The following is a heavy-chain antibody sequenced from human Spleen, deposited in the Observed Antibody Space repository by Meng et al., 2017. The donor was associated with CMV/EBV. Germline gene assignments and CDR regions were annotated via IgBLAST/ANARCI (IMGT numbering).Heavy chain of an antibody. Sequence: GSLRLSCTVSGGSISSSSYYWGGIRQPPGKGLEGIGSIYYSGTTYYNPSPKSRVTISVDTSKNQFSLKLSSVTAADAAVYYCARLRALWECFDYWGQGTLVTVSS. CDR3: ARLRALWECFDY. CDR1: GGSISSSSYY. CDR2: IYYSGTT. J-gene: IGHJ4*02. V-gene: IGHV4-39*01. D-gene: IGHD3-10*01.